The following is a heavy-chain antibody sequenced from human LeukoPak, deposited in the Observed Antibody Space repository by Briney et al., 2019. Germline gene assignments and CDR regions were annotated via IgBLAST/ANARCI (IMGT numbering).Heavy chain of an antibody. Sequence: GGSLRLSCAASGFTFNSCWMHWVRQAPGEGLVWVSRIDEDGKTIDYADSVKGRFTISRDNAKDTLYFQMSSLRDEDTAVYYCVSDLCGGDDQWGRGTLVTVSS. CDR1: GFTFNSCW. CDR2: IDEDGKTI. V-gene: IGHV3-74*01. CDR3: VSDLCGGDDQ. D-gene: IGHD3-3*01. J-gene: IGHJ5*02.